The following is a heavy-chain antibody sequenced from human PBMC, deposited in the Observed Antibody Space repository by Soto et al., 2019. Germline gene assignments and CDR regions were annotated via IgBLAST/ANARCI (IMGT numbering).Heavy chain of an antibody. CDR1: GYTFTSYD. Sequence: GASVKVSCKASGYTFTSYDINWVRQATGQGLEWMGWMNPNSGNTGYAQKFQGRVTMTRNTSISTAYMELSSLRSEDTAVYYCARGVRDDYGGEDAFDMWGRGTMVTVSS. CDR3: ARGVRDDYGGEDAFDM. CDR2: MNPNSGNT. J-gene: IGHJ3*02. D-gene: IGHD4-17*01. V-gene: IGHV1-8*01.